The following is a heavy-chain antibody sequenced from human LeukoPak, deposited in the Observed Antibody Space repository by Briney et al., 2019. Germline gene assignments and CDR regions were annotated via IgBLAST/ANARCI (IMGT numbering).Heavy chain of an antibody. CDR1: GGSISSSSYY. CDR3: ARGTYRRGTIFGVVIRPQNWFDP. V-gene: IGHV4-39*07. D-gene: IGHD3-3*01. J-gene: IGHJ5*02. Sequence: PSETLSLTCTVSGGSISSSSYYWGWIRQPPGKGLEWIGEINHSGSTNYNPSLKSRVTISVDTSKNQFSLKLSSVTAADTAVYYCARGTYRRGTIFGVVIRPQNWFDPWGQGTLVTVSS. CDR2: INHSGST.